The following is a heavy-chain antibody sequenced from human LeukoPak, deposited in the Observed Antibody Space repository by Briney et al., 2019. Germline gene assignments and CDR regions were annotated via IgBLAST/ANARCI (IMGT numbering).Heavy chain of an antibody. CDR3: ARGYDFWSGYYTGMGWFDP. CDR1: GGSISSYY. Sequence: SETLSLTCTVSGGSISSYYWSWIRQPAGKGLEWIGRIYTSGSTNYNTSLKSRVTISVDTSKNQFSLKLSSVTAADTAVYYCARGYDFWSGYYTGMGWFDPWGQGTLVTVSS. J-gene: IGHJ5*02. D-gene: IGHD3-3*01. CDR2: IYTSGST. V-gene: IGHV4-4*07.